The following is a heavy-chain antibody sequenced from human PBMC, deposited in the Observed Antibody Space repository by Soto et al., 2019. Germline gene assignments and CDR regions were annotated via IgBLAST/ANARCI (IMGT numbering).Heavy chain of an antibody. V-gene: IGHV1-8*01. J-gene: IGHJ2*01. CDR2: MNPNSGNT. Sequence: QVQLLQSGAEVKKPGTSVRVSCRASGYTFTDYDINWVRRAPGQGLEWMGWMNPNSGNTAYALKFHYKITMTMSGDAWTTLMELGILTPESTDVDYYSRRTTGRVGWFDLWGRGTQVTVSS. D-gene: IGHD3-16*01. CDR1: GYTFTDYD. CDR3: SRRTTGRVGWFDL.